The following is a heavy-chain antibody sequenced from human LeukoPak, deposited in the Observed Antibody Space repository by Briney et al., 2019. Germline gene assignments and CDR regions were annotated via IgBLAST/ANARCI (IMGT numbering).Heavy chain of an antibody. CDR3: ARQGIYCSSTSCRPEIMDV. CDR2: IYPGDSDT. D-gene: IGHD2-2*01. Sequence: GESLKISCKGSGYSSTSYWIGWVRQMPGKGPEWMGIIYPGDSDTRYSPSFQGQVTISADKSISTAYLQWSSLKASDTAMYYCARQGIYCSSTSCRPEIMDVWGKGTTVTVSS. J-gene: IGHJ6*03. CDR1: GYSSTSYW. V-gene: IGHV5-51*01.